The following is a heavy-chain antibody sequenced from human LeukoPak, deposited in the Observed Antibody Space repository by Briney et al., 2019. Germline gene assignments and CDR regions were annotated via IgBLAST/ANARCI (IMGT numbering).Heavy chain of an antibody. Sequence: GGSLRLPCSASGFNFNYFAMSWVRQAPGKRLKWVSTIGDSGSGGSYADSVRGRFTISRDNSKNMVYLQMHSLRVDDSAVYYCSRIKYGGNSGYHFDYWGQGTLFTVSS. J-gene: IGHJ4*02. CDR2: IGDSGSGG. D-gene: IGHD4-23*01. CDR1: GFNFNYFA. CDR3: SRIKYGGNSGYHFDY. V-gene: IGHV3-23*01.